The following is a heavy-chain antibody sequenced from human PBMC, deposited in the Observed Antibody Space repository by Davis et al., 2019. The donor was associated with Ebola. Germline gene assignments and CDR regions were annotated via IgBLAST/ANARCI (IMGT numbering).Heavy chain of an antibody. CDR2: ISYDGSEK. V-gene: IGHV3-30*18. CDR3: AKEGQVYSHYYYGMDV. CDR1: GFTFSSYG. D-gene: IGHD2-15*01. Sequence: GGSLRLSCAASGFTFSSYGVNWVRQAPGKGLEWVAIISYDGSEKYYADSVKSRFTISRDNSKNTLYLQMNSLRAEDTAVYYCAKEGQVYSHYYYGMDVWGQGTTVTVSS. J-gene: IGHJ6*02.